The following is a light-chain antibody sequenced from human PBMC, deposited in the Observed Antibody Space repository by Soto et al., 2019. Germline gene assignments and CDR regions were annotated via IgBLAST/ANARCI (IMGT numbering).Light chain of an antibody. J-gene: IGKJ3*01. CDR1: QSVISN. V-gene: IGKV3-15*01. CDR3: PQYDNWPT. Sequence: VMTQSPDTLSVSPGERATLACMASQSVISNLAWYQHKPGQAPRLLIYGASTVAAGFPGKFSGSGSGTAFTLTISGLQSEVVAVYYCPQYDNWPTFGPGTKVDIK. CDR2: GAS.